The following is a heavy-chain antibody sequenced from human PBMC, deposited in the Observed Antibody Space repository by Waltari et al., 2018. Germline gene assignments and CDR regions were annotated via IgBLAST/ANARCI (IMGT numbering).Heavy chain of an antibody. Sequence: QVQLQESGPGLVKPSETLSLTCTVSGGSISSHYWSWIRQPPGKGLEWIGYIYYGGSTNYNPSLKSRVTISVDTSKNQFSLKLSSVTAADTAVYYCAREGYGGYFDYWGQGTLVTVSS. CDR3: AREGYGGYFDY. V-gene: IGHV4-59*11. CDR1: GGSISSHY. CDR2: IYYGGST. J-gene: IGHJ4*02. D-gene: IGHD5-12*01.